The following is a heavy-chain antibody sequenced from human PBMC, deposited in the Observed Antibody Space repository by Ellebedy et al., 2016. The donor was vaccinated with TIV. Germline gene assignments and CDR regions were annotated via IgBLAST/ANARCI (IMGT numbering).Heavy chain of an antibody. V-gene: IGHV5-51*01. Sequence: KVSCKGSGYSFTSYWIVWVRQMPGKGLEWMGIIYPGDSDTRYSPSFQGQVTISADKSISTAYLQWSSLKASDTAMYYCARKFDGGLAEGAIDYWGQGILVTVSS. CDR1: GYSFTSYW. CDR2: IYPGDSDT. CDR3: ARKFDGGLAEGAIDY. D-gene: IGHD2-15*01. J-gene: IGHJ4*02.